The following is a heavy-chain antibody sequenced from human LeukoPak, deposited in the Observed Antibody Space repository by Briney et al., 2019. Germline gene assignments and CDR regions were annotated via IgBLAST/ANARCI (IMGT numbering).Heavy chain of an antibody. CDR2: IKQDGSGI. CDR3: ARPSLNTGSYFDY. CDR1: GFTFSSYS. J-gene: IGHJ4*02. Sequence: PGGSLRLSCAASGFTFSSYSMNWVRQAPGKGLEWVANIKQDGSGIYYVDSVRGRFTISRDNAKNSLYLQMNGLRAEDTAVYYCARPSLNTGSYFDYWGQGILVSVSS. D-gene: IGHD1-26*01. V-gene: IGHV3-7*01.